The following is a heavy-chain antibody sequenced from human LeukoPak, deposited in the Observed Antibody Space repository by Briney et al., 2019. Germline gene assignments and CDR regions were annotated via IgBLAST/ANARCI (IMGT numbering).Heavy chain of an antibody. CDR1: GFTFSSYA. CDR3: ARDEVGAGNTYVKFDY. Sequence: PGGSLRLSCSASGFTFSSYAMHWVRQAPGKGLQYASGINNSGGSTQYADSVKGRFTISRDNSKNTLYLQMNSLRVEDTAVYYCARDEVGAGNTYVKFDYWGQGTLVTVSS. D-gene: IGHD5-18*01. J-gene: IGHJ4*02. V-gene: IGHV3-64*04. CDR2: INNSGGST.